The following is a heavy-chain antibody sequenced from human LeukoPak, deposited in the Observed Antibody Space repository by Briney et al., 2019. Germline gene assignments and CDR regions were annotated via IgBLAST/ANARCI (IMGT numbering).Heavy chain of an antibody. V-gene: IGHV1-46*01. CDR3: ARDRGWFDP. Sequence: ASVKVSCKASGYTFTGYYMHWVRQAPGQGLEWMGIINPNGGSTSYAQKFQGRVTMTRDTSTSTVYMELSSLRPEDTAVYYCARDRGWFDPWGQGTLVTVSS. J-gene: IGHJ5*02. CDR1: GYTFTGYY. CDR2: INPNGGST.